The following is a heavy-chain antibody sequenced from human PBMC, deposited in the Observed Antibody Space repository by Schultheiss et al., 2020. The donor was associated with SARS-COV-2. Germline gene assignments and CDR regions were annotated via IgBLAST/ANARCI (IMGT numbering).Heavy chain of an antibody. CDR2: IKQDGSEK. CDR3: ARLHYYGMDV. CDR1: GFTFSDYY. J-gene: IGHJ6*02. Sequence: GESLKISCAASGFTFSDYYMSWIRQAPGKGLEWVANIKQDGSEKYYVDSVKGRFTISRDNAKNSLYLQMNSLRAEDTAVYYCARLHYYGMDVWGQGTTVTVSS. V-gene: IGHV3-7*01. D-gene: IGHD6-25*01.